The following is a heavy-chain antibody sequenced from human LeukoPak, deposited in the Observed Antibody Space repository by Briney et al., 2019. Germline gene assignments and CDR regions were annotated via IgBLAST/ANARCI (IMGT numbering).Heavy chain of an antibody. V-gene: IGHV4-59*08. J-gene: IGHJ4*02. CDR2: IYYSGST. D-gene: IGHD5-12*01. CDR1: GGSISSYY. CDR3: ARRPVATTSPFDY. Sequence: PSETLSLTCTVSGGSISSYYWSWIRQPPGKGLEWIGYIYYSGSTNYNPSLKSRVTISVDTSKNQFSLKLSSVTAADTAVYYCARRPVATTSPFDYWGQGTLVTVSP.